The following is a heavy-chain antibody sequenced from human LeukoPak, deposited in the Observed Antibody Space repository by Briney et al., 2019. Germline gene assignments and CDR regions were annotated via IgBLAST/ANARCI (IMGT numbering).Heavy chain of an antibody. CDR2: IQTKADGGTT. D-gene: IGHD3-16*01. CDR1: GFTFSNVW. V-gene: IGHV3-15*01. CDR3: TSTLGY. Sequence: GGSLRLSCAASGFTFSNVWMTWVRQAPGKGLEWVGRIQTKADGGTTDYAAPVKGGFTISRDDSKNTLHLQMNSLKTEDTAVYYCTSTLGYWGQGTLVTVSS. J-gene: IGHJ4*02.